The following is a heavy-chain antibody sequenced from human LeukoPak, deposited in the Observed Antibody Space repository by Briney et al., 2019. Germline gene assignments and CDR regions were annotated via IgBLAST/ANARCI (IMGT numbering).Heavy chain of an antibody. CDR1: GYTFTGYY. D-gene: IGHD2-2*01. V-gene: IGHV1-2*02. Sequence: ASVKVSCKASGYTFTGYYMHWVRQAPGQGLEWMGWINPNSGFTNYAQKFQGRVTMTRDTSISTAYMGLSRLRSDDTAVYYCARLADCSSSSCRSFDYWGQGTPVTVSS. CDR2: INPNSGFT. CDR3: ARLADCSSSSCRSFDY. J-gene: IGHJ4*02.